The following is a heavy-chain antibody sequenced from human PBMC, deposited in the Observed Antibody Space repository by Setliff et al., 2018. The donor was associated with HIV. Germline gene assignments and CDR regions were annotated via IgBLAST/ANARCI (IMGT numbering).Heavy chain of an antibody. CDR2: ISPNNGAA. Sequence: ASVKVSCKATEYMILAYKMNWVRQAPGQGLEWIGRISPNNGAAEYAPKFQGRVIMTLDTSISTAYLEIPRLTSDDAAVYYCARPRVFDSFDVWGQGTMVTVSS. CDR3: ARPRVFDSFDV. J-gene: IGHJ3*01. CDR1: EYMILAYK. V-gene: IGHV1-2*06.